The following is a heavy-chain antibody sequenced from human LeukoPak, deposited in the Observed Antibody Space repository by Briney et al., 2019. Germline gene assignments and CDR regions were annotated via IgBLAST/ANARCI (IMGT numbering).Heavy chain of an antibody. J-gene: IGHJ4*02. V-gene: IGHV4-38-2*02. Sequence: PGGSLRLSCAASGFTFSDYWMHWIRQPPGKGLEWIGSIYYSGSTYYNPSLKSRVTISVDTSKNQFSLKLSSVTAADTAVYYCAREPYCGGDCYSSLTDYRGQGTLVTVSS. CDR1: GFTFSDYW. CDR3: AREPYCGGDCYSSLTDY. CDR2: IYYSGST. D-gene: IGHD2-21*02.